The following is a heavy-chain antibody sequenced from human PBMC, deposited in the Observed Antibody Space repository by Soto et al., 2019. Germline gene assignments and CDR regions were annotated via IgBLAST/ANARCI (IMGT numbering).Heavy chain of an antibody. D-gene: IGHD4-17*01. CDR2: ISSTSNIA. CDR3: ASCYGDYEFPCEY. V-gene: IGHV3-21*05. Sequence: VGSLSLSCEVSGFTFTDYSMLLVRQAPGKGLEWVSYISSTSNIAFYVDSVEGRFTTSRDNAKNSLYLQMNSLRDEDTAVYYCASCYGDYEFPCEYWGQGTLVTVSS. CDR1: GFTFTDYS. J-gene: IGHJ4*02.